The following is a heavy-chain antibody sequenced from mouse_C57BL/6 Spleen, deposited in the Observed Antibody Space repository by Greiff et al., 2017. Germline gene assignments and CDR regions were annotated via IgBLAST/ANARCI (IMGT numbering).Heavy chain of an antibody. D-gene: IGHD1-1*01. J-gene: IGHJ3*01. CDR3: AYDFGSSFWFAY. CDR1: GYTFTSYW. Sequence: VQLQQPGAELVKPGASVKMSCKASGYTFTSYWITWVKQRPGQGLEWIGDIYPGSGSTNYNEKFKSKATLTVDTSSSTAYMQLSSLTSEDSAVYYCAYDFGSSFWFAYWGQGTLVTVSA. CDR2: IYPGSGST. V-gene: IGHV1-55*01.